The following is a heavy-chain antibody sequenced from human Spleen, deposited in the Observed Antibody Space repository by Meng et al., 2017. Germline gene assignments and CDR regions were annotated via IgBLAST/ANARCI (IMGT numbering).Heavy chain of an antibody. V-gene: IGHV3-74*01. CDR2: INGDGSAT. CDR3: AREYFDAFDI. J-gene: IGHJ3*02. D-gene: IGHD2-8*01. Sequence: GESLKISCAASGFTFNSYWMHWVRQVPGKGLLWVSRINGDGSATAYADSVKGRFTISRDNAKNTLYLQMNSLRAEDTAVYYCAREYFDAFDIWGQGTMVTVSS. CDR1: GFTFNSYW.